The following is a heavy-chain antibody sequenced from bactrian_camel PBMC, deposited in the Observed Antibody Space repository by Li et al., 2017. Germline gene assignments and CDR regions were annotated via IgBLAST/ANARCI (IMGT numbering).Heavy chain of an antibody. CDR2: IGYSGTT. Sequence: VQLVESGGGSVQAGGSLRLSCAPSGDDYNTNYMVVAWFRQGPGKEREGVASIGYSGTTKYADSVQGRFTISRDNAESTSYLEMNSLKPEDSAMYYCAAKSPGGGWYSPGSYNYWGKGTQVTVS. D-gene: IGHD6*01. CDR1: GDDYNTNY. V-gene: IGHV3S53*01. J-gene: IGHJ4*01. CDR3: AAKSPGGGWYSPGSYNY.